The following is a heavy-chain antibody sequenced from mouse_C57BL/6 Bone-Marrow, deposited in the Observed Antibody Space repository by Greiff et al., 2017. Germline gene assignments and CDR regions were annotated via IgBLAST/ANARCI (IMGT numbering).Heavy chain of an antibody. CDR2: ISNLAYSI. D-gene: IGHD2-2*01. V-gene: IGHV5-15*01. Sequence: EVNVVESGGGLVQPGGSLKLSCAASGFTFSDYGMAWVRQAPRKGPEWVAFISNLAYSIYYADTVTGRFTISSENAKNTLYLEMSSLRSEDTAMYYCARRGYDWYFDVWGTGTTVTVSS. CDR1: GFTFSDYG. CDR3: ARRGYDWYFDV. J-gene: IGHJ1*03.